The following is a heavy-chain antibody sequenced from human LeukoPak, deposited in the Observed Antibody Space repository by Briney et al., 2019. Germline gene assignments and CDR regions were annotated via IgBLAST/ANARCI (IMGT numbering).Heavy chain of an antibody. Sequence: SETLSLTCTVSGGSISSYYWSWIRQPPGKGLEWIGYIYYSGSTNYNPSLKSRVTISVDTSKNQFSLRLSSVTAADTAVYYCARDRGGYSSSWFDYWGQGALVTVSS. CDR2: IYYSGST. CDR1: GGSISSYY. V-gene: IGHV4-59*01. J-gene: IGHJ4*02. D-gene: IGHD6-13*01. CDR3: ARDRGGYSSSWFDY.